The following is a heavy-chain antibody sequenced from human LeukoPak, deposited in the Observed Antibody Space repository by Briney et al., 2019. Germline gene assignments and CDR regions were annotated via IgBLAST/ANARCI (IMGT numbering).Heavy chain of an antibody. D-gene: IGHD6-19*01. J-gene: IGHJ4*02. CDR2: ISYDGSNK. Sequence: GGSLRLSCAASGFTFSSYAMHWVRQAPGKGLEWVAVISYDGSNKYYADSVKGRFTISRDNSKNTLYLQMNSLRAEDTAVYYCARDRLYSSGWHRYFDYWGQGTLVTVS. CDR1: GFTFSSYA. CDR3: ARDRLYSSGWHRYFDY. V-gene: IGHV3-30-3*01.